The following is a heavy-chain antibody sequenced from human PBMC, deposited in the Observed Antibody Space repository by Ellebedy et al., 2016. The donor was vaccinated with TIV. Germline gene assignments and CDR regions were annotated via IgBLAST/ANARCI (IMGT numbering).Heavy chain of an antibody. CDR2: ISSGSSYT. Sequence: GESLKISXAASGFTFSSSTMNWVRQAPGKGLEWVSSISSGSSYTYYADSVKGRFTISRDNSKNTLWLQMNSLRAEDTALYYCAKGGHYSPFDPWGQGTLVTVSS. CDR3: AKGGHYSPFDP. V-gene: IGHV3-21*04. J-gene: IGHJ5*02. D-gene: IGHD1-26*01. CDR1: GFTFSSST.